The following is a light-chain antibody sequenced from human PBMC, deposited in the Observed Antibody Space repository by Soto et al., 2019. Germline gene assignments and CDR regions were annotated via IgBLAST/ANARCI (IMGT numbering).Light chain of an antibody. J-gene: IGLJ2*01. CDR1: SSDVGGYNY. CDR3: SSYTSSSTPVV. V-gene: IGLV2-14*01. Sequence: QSALTQPASVSGSPGQSITISCTGNSSDVGGYNYVSWYQQHPGKAPKLMIYDVSNRPSGVSNRFSGSKSGNTASLTISGLQAEDEADYYCSSYTSSSTPVVFGGGTKVTVL. CDR2: DVS.